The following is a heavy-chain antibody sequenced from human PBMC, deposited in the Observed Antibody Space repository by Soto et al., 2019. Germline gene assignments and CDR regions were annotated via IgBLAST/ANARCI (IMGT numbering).Heavy chain of an antibody. Sequence: GGSLRLSCAASGFTFSSYAMSWVRQAPGKGLEWVSAISGSGGSTYYADSVKGRFTISRDNSKNTLYLQMNSLRAEDTTVYYCAKDALRVVVPAAFHDAFDIWGQGTMVTVSS. CDR1: GFTFSSYA. CDR2: ISGSGGST. D-gene: IGHD2-2*01. J-gene: IGHJ3*02. CDR3: AKDALRVVVPAAFHDAFDI. V-gene: IGHV3-23*01.